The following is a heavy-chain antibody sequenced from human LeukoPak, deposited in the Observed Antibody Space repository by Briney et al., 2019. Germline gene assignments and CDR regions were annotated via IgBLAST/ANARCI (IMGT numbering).Heavy chain of an antibody. V-gene: IGHV4-39*07. CDR1: GGSISSSSYY. J-gene: IGHJ4*02. CDR2: IYYSGNT. CDR3: ARDLEFFDY. Sequence: PSETLFLTCSVSGGSISSSSYYWGWIRQPPGKGLEWIGTIYYSGNTYYNPSLKSRATISVDRSNKQSSLKLNSVTAADTAVYYCARDLEFFDYWGQGTLVTVSS. D-gene: IGHD3-10*01.